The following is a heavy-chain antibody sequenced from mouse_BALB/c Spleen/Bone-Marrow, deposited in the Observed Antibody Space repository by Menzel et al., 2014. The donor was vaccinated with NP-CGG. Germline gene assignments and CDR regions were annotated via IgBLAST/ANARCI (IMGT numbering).Heavy chain of an antibody. V-gene: IGHV5-12*02. CDR3: ARQGTLDY. CDR2: ISNGGGST. CDR1: GFTFRDYY. Sequence: DVKLVESGGGLVQPGGSLKLSCATSGFTFRDYYMYWVRQTPEKRLEWVAYISNGGGSTYYPDTVKGRFTISRDNAKNTLYLQMSRLKSEDTAMYYCARQGTLDYWGQGTLVTVSS. J-gene: IGHJ4*01.